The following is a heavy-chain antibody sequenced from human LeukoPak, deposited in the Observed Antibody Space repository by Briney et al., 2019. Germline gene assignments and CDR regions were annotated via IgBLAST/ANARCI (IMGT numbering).Heavy chain of an antibody. V-gene: IGHV3-21*04. D-gene: IGHD2-15*01. Sequence: GGSLRLSCAASGFTFSSYSMNWVRQAPGKGLEWVSSISSSSSYIYYADSVKGRFTISRDNSKNTLYLQMSSLRVEDTAVYYCAKDGAVVVVAATAYWGQGTLVTVST. CDR3: AKDGAVVVVAATAY. CDR1: GFTFSSYS. CDR2: ISSSSSYI. J-gene: IGHJ4*02.